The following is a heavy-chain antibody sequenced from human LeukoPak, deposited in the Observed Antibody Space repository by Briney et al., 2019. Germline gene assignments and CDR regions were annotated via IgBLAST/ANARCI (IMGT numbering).Heavy chain of an antibody. V-gene: IGHV3-9*01. CDR1: GFTFDDYA. D-gene: IGHD3-16*01. J-gene: IGHJ4*02. CDR3: VKDSNSSLVWGSFDY. CDR2: ISWNSGSI. Sequence: PGGSLRLSCAASGFTFDDYAMPWVRQAPGKGLEWVSGISWNSGSIGYADSVEGRFTISRDNAKNSLYLQMNSLRAEDTALYYCVKDSNSSLVWGSFDYWGQGTLVTVSS.